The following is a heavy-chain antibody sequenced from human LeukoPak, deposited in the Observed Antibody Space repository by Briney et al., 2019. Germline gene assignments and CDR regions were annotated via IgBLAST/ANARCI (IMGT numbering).Heavy chain of an antibody. CDR1: GFTFSDYY. J-gene: IGHJ6*02. Sequence: GGSLRLSCAASGFTFSDYYMSWIRQAPGKGLEWVSTINRDGPTFYADSVKGRFTISRDNSKNTLYLQMNSLRAEDTTVYYCGRGGYDMYDWGQGTTVSVSS. D-gene: IGHD2-2*01. CDR3: GRGGYDMYD. CDR2: INRDGPT. V-gene: IGHV3-66*01.